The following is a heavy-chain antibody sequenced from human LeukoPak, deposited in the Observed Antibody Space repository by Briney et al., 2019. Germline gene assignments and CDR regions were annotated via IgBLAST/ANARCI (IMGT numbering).Heavy chain of an antibody. D-gene: IGHD6-19*01. V-gene: IGHV3-33*06. CDR1: GFSFSKYA. CDR2: IWFDGRQT. Sequence: PARSLRLSCAASGFSFSKYAMHWVRQAPGKGLEWVAVIWFDGRQTFYADSVKGRFTISRDSSKNTLYLQVNSLRAEDTALYYCVKDRTVAGTDARYYFDYWGQGTLVTVSS. CDR3: VKDRTVAGTDARYYFDY. J-gene: IGHJ4*02.